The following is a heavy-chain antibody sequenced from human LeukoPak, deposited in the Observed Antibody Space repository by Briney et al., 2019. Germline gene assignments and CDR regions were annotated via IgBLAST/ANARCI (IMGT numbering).Heavy chain of an antibody. Sequence: PGGSLRLXCADSGFSFSSYSMNWVRQAPGKGLDWVSSISSSSKYRYYADSVKGRFTISRDNAKNSLYLQMNSLTAEDTAVYYCTRSPQGTGSPADYWGQGTLVTVSS. D-gene: IGHD1-1*01. J-gene: IGHJ4*02. CDR1: GFSFSSYS. V-gene: IGHV3-21*01. CDR3: TRSPQGTGSPADY. CDR2: ISSSSKYR.